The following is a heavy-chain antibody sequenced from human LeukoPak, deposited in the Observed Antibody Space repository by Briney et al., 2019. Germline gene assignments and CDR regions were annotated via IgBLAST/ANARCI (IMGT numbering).Heavy chain of an antibody. V-gene: IGHV5-51*01. J-gene: IGHJ4*02. CDR1: GYNFSNYW. D-gene: IGHD2-15*01. Sequence: GESLKISCKGFGYNFSNYWIGWVRQMPGKGLEWMGIIHPGDSSTRYSPSLQVQGTILSDKSINTAYLQWSSLKASDTAMYYCARRQCSGGSCYYFDSWGQGTLVTVSS. CDR3: ARRQCSGGSCYYFDS. CDR2: IHPGDSST.